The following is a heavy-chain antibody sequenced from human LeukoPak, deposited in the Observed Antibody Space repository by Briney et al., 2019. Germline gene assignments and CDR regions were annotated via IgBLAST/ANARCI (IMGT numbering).Heavy chain of an antibody. CDR1: GFTFSDYY. D-gene: IGHD6-13*01. CDR3: ARDPSYSSSWPIDY. V-gene: IGHV3-11*04. CDR2: ISSSGSTI. J-gene: IGHJ4*02. Sequence: PGGSLRLSCAASGFTFSDYYMSWIRQAPGKGLEWVSYISSSGSTIYYADSVKGRFTISRDNAKNSLYLQMNSLRAEDTAVYYCARDPSYSSSWPIDYWGQGTLDTVSS.